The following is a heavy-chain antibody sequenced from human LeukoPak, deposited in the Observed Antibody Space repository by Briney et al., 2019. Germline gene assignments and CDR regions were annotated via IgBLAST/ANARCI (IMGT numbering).Heavy chain of an antibody. CDR2: IYYSGST. CDR3: ARRLLLLRYFDY. J-gene: IGHJ4*02. D-gene: IGHD3-3*01. V-gene: IGHV4-59*12. Sequence: PSETLSLTCTVSGGSISSYYWSWIRQPPGKGLEWIGYIYYSGSTNYNPSLKSRVTISVDTSKNQSSLKLSSVTAADTAVYYCARRLLLLRYFDYLGQGTLVTVSS. CDR1: GGSISSYY.